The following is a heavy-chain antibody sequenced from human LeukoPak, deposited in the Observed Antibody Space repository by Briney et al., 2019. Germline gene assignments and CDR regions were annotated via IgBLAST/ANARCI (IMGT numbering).Heavy chain of an antibody. CDR1: GFTFSTYS. D-gene: IGHD6-6*01. CDR3: AREESSSSGYYFDY. J-gene: IGHJ4*02. CDR2: ISSSSIYI. V-gene: IGHV3-21*01. Sequence: GGSLRLSCAASGFTFSTYSINWVRQAPGKGLEWVSSISSSSIYIYYADSLKGRLTISRDNARNSLYLQMNSLRAEDTAVYYCAREESSSSGYYFDYWGQGTLVTVSS.